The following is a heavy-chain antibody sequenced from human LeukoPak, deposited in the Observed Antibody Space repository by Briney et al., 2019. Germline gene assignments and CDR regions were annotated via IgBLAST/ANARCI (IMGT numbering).Heavy chain of an antibody. D-gene: IGHD1-26*01. CDR2: ISSNGGST. J-gene: IGHJ4*02. V-gene: IGHV3-64*01. CDR3: ARGELGLDY. Sequence: GGSLRLSCAASGFTFSSYAMHWVRQAPGKGLEYVSAISSNGGSTYYANSVKGRFTISRDNSKNTLYLQMGSLRAEDMAVYYCARGELGLDYWGQGTPVTVSS. CDR1: GFTFSSYA.